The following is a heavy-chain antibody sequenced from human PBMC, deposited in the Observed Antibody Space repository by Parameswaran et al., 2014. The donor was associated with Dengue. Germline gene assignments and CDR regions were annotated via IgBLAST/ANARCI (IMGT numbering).Heavy chain of an antibody. V-gene: IGHV1-46*01. CDR2: INPSGGST. CDR3: ARGCSGGSCYDDGMDV. Sequence: WVRQAPGQGLEWMGIINPSGGSTSYAQKFQGRVTMTRDTSTSTVYMELSSLRSEDTAVYYCARGCSGGSCYDDGMDVWGQGDHGHRLL. D-gene: IGHD2-15*01. J-gene: IGHJ6*02.